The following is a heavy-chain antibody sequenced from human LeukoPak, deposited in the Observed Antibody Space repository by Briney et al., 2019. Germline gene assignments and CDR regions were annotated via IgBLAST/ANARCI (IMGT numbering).Heavy chain of an antibody. V-gene: IGHV3-74*01. CDR1: GFTFRDYW. CDR2: TDNDGSDT. Sequence: GGSLRLSCAASGFTFRDYWIHWVRQAPGKGLAWVGRTDNDGSDTIYADSVKGRFTVSRDNAKNTLFLQMNSLRAEDTAVYFCARGGFSHGFDDWGQGTVVTVSS. J-gene: IGHJ3*01. D-gene: IGHD5-12*01. CDR3: ARGGFSHGFDD.